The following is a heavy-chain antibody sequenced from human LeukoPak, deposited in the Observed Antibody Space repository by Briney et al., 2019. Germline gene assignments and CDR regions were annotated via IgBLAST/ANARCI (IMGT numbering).Heavy chain of an antibody. J-gene: IGHJ4*02. Sequence: SETLSLTCAVYGGSFSGYYWGWIRQPPGKGPEWIGSFYYSGNTYYNPSLKSRVAISVDTSKNQFSLELSSVTVADTAVYHCARLVGANVWGSFYFDCWGQGTLVTVSS. V-gene: IGHV4-39*01. CDR2: FYYSGNT. D-gene: IGHD1-26*01. CDR1: GGSFSGYY. CDR3: ARLVGANVWGSFYFDC.